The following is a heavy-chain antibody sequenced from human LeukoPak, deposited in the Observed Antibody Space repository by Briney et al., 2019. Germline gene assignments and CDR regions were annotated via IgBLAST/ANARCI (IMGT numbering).Heavy chain of an antibody. CDR2: ISDSGGST. J-gene: IGHJ4*02. Sequence: GGSLRLSCAASTFTFSNYWMSWVRQAPGKGLEWVSAISDSGGSTYYADSVKGRFTISRDNSKNTLYLQMNSLRAEDTAIYYCAKTWDEAHWGQGTLVTASS. CDR1: TFTFSNYW. D-gene: IGHD1-26*01. V-gene: IGHV3-23*01. CDR3: AKTWDEAH.